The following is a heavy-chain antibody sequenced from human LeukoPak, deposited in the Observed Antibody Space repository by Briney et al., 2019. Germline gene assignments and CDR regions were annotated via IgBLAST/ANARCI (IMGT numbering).Heavy chain of an antibody. CDR2: IYYSGST. Sequence: SETLSLTCTVSGGSISSGGYYWSWIRQHPGKGLEWIGYIYYSGSTYYNPSLKSRVTISVDTSKNQFSLKLSSVTAADTAVYYCASITYSSSWYYFDYWGQGTLVTVSS. D-gene: IGHD6-13*01. J-gene: IGHJ4*02. CDR1: GGSISSGGYY. V-gene: IGHV4-31*03. CDR3: ASITYSSSWYYFDY.